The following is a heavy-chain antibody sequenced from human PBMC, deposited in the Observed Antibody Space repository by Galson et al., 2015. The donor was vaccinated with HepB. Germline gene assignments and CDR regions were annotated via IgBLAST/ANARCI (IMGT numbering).Heavy chain of an antibody. Sequence: SLRLSCAASGFTVSSNYMSWVRQAPGKGLEWVSVVYSGGSAYYADSVKGRFTISRHNSKNTLYLQMNSLRAEDTAVYYCVRYGSGSMFDYWGQGTLVTVSS. V-gene: IGHV3-53*04. CDR2: VYSGGSA. D-gene: IGHD3-10*01. J-gene: IGHJ4*02. CDR1: GFTVSSNY. CDR3: VRYGSGSMFDY.